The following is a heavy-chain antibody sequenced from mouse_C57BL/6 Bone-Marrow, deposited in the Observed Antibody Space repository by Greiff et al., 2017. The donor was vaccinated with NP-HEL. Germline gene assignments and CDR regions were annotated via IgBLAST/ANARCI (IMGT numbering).Heavy chain of an antibody. CDR2: INPNNGGT. Sequence: EVQLQQSGPELVKPGASVKIPCKASGYTFTDYNMDWVKQSHGKSLEWIGDINPNNGGTIYNQKFKGKATLTVDKSSSTAYMELRSLTSEDTAVYYCARCLFYYSNYGGAMDYWGQGTSVTVSS. D-gene: IGHD2-5*01. V-gene: IGHV1-18*01. J-gene: IGHJ4*01. CDR1: GYTFTDYN. CDR3: ARCLFYYSNYGGAMDY.